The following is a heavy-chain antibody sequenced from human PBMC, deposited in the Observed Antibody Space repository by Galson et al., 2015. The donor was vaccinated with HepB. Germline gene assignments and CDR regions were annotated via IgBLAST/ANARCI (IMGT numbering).Heavy chain of an antibody. CDR2: IIPMLGIA. V-gene: IGHV1-69*04. CDR1: GGTFGSNA. Sequence: SVKVSCKASGGTFGSNAINWVRQAPGQGLEWMGRIIPMLGIANYAQKFQGRVTITADKYTSTAYMELRRLTSDDTAVYYCARAVTPYSSDAFDIWGQGTMVTVSP. CDR3: ARAVTPYSSDAFDI. J-gene: IGHJ3*02. D-gene: IGHD6-13*01.